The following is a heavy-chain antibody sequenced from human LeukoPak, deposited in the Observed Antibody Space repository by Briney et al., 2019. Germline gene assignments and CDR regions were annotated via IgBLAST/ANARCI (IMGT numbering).Heavy chain of an antibody. CDR3: ARSGRYGSGSYYNY. D-gene: IGHD3-10*01. Sequence: SETLSLTCAVSGGSISNNNWWSWVRQPPGKGLEWIGSIYHSGSTYYNPSLKSRVTISVDTSKNQFSLKLSSVTAADTAVYYCARSGRYGSGSYYNYWGQGTLVTVSS. V-gene: IGHV4-4*02. J-gene: IGHJ4*02. CDR1: GGSISNNNW. CDR2: IYHSGST.